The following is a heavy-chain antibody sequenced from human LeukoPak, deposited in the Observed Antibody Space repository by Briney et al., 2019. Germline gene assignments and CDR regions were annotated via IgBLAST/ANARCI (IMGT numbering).Heavy chain of an antibody. CDR1: GFTVSSNY. J-gene: IGHJ4*02. CDR3: ARVLSVSYCDS. D-gene: IGHD2/OR15-2a*01. CDR2: IYSGGTT. Sequence: GGSLRLSCVDSGFTVSSNYMSWVRQAPGKGLEWVSVIYSGGTTYYADSVKGRFTISRDNSKNTLYLQMNSLRGEDTAVYYCARVLSVSYCDSWGQGTLVTVSS. V-gene: IGHV3-53*01.